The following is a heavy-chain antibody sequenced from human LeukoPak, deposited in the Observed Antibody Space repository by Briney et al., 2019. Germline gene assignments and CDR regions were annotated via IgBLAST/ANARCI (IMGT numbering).Heavy chain of an antibody. CDR2: IKQDGSEK. CDR3: ARVQGVATRPFFRY. Sequence: GGSLRLSCAASGFTFSSYWMSWVRQAPGKGLEWAANIKQDGSEKYYVDSVKGRFTISRDNAKNSLYLQMNSLRAEDTAVYYCARVQGVATRPFFRYWGQGTLVTVSS. J-gene: IGHJ4*02. D-gene: IGHD5-12*01. CDR1: GFTFSSYW. V-gene: IGHV3-7*01.